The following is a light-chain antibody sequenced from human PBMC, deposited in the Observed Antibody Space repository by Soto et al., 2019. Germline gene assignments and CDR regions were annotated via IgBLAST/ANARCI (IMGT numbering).Light chain of an antibody. CDR3: TSYVGNDIWV. CDR2: XXX. CDR1: SSDVGAYKY. Sequence: QSALTQPPSASGSPGQSVTISCTGTSSDVGAYKYVSWYQQYPGKAPKLMIYXXXKXXXXXXDXXXGSKSGNTASLTVSGLQAEDXADYYCTSYVGNDIWVFGGGTKLTVL. J-gene: IGLJ3*02. V-gene: IGLV2-8*01.